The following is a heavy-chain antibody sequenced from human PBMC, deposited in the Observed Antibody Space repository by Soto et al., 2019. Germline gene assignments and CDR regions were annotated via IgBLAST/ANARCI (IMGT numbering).Heavy chain of an antibody. D-gene: IGHD6-13*01. CDR2: ISGIGGST. V-gene: IGHV3-23*01. CDR1: GFTFTDYA. CDR3: ARGSSGYISSWYYFDY. J-gene: IGHJ4*02. Sequence: GGSLRLSCAASGFTFTDYALSWVRQAPGKGLEWVATISGIGGSTYLADSVKGRLSTSRDNSKNTVSLLMNSLRAEDTAVYFCARGSSGYISSWYYFDYWGRGTLVTVSS.